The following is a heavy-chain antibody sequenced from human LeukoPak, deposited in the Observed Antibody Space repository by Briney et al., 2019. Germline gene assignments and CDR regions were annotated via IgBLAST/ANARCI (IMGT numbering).Heavy chain of an antibody. CDR1: GFTFSSYA. CDR3: TTYYYDSSGRQYYFDY. CDR2: ISGSGGST. V-gene: IGHV3-23*01. D-gene: IGHD3-22*01. J-gene: IGHJ4*02. Sequence: GGSLRLSCAASGFTFSSYAMTWVRQAPGKGLEWVSAISGSGGSTLYADSVKGRFTISRDNSKNTLYLQMNSLRAEDTAVYYCTTYYYDSSGRQYYFDYWGQGTLVTVSS.